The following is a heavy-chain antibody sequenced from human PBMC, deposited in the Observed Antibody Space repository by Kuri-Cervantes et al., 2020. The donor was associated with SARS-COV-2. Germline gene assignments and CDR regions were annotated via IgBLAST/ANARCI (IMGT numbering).Heavy chain of an antibody. Sequence: GESLKISCVAPGFTFTSYWMSWVRQAPGKGLEWVANIKPDGSDKYYVDSVKGRFTISRDNAKNSLYLQMNSLRPEDTAVYYCAREDVVPATLRGYYYNNGMDVWGQGTTVTVSS. CDR2: IKPDGSDK. CDR1: GFTFTSYW. J-gene: IGHJ6*02. CDR3: AREDVVPATLRGYYYNNGMDV. D-gene: IGHD2-15*01. V-gene: IGHV3-7*04.